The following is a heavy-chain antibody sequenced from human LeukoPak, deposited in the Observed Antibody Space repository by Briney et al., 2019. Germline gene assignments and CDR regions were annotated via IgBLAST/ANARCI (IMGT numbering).Heavy chain of an antibody. Sequence: ASVKVSCKASGGTFSSYAISWVRQAPGQGLEWMGRIIPIFGIANYAQKFQGRVTITADKSTSTAYMELSSLRSEDTAVYYCARGGDSSGPTGSDYWGQGTLVTVSS. V-gene: IGHV1-69*04. J-gene: IGHJ4*02. CDR3: ARGGDSSGPTGSDY. CDR1: GGTFSSYA. CDR2: IIPIFGIA. D-gene: IGHD3-22*01.